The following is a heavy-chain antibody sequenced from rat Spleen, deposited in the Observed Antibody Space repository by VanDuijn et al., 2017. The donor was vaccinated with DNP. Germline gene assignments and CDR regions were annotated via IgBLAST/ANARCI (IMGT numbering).Heavy chain of an antibody. CDR3: ARYSAYFDY. V-gene: IGHV2-65*01. Sequence: QVQLKETGPGLVQPTQTLSITCTVSGFSLTSYYMQWVRQNPGKGLEWMGCIRSGGSTEYNSEFKSRLSITRDTSKNQVFLKMNSLKTEDTGVYYCARYSAYFDYWGQGVMVTVSS. CDR1: GFSLTSYY. D-gene: IGHD1-1*01. J-gene: IGHJ2*01. CDR2: IRSGGST.